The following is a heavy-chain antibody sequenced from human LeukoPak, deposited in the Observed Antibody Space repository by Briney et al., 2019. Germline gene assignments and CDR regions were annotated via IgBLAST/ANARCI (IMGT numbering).Heavy chain of an antibody. CDR2: IKSNVDGGTT. CDR3: VTDPPMTGGRWFDP. D-gene: IGHD3-22*01. CDR1: GGIFRDFW. Sequence: PGGSLRLSCTVSGGIFRDFWMTWVRQAPGKGPEWVGQIKSNVDGGTTDYAAAVKGRFTISRDDSRNTLFLQVNSLKVEDTAVYYCVTDPPMTGGRWFDPWGQGTLVTVSS. J-gene: IGHJ5*02. V-gene: IGHV3-15*01.